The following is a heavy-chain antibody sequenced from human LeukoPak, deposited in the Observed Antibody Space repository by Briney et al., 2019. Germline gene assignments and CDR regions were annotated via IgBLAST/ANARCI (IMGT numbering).Heavy chain of an antibody. CDR1: GFTFSTYG. V-gene: IGHV3-33*01. CDR3: ARDRNVDYFDY. CDR2: IWYDGSDK. J-gene: IGHJ4*02. Sequence: GGSLRLSCAASGFTFSTYGMHWVRQAPGKGLEWVAVIWYDGSDKYYADSVKGRFTISRDNSKNTLYLQMNSLRAEDTAVYYCARDRNVDYFDYWGQGTLVTVAS. D-gene: IGHD1-1*01.